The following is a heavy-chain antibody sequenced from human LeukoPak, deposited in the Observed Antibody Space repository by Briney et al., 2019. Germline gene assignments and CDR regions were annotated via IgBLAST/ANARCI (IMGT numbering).Heavy chain of an antibody. D-gene: IGHD3-9*01. V-gene: IGHV3-53*05. Sequence: PGGSLRLSCAASGFTVSSNYMSWVRQAPGKGLEWVSVIYSGGSTYYADSVKGRFTISRDNSKNTLYLQMNSLRAEDTAVYYCAKEGYDILTGYRPFDYWGQGTLVTVSS. CDR1: GFTVSSNY. CDR3: AKEGYDILTGYRPFDY. J-gene: IGHJ4*02. CDR2: IYSGGST.